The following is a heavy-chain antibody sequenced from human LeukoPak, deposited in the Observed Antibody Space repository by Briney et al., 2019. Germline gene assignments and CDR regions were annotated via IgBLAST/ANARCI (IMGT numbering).Heavy chain of an antibody. CDR1: GYSISSSYY. V-gene: IGHV4-38-2*02. D-gene: IGHD6-13*01. CDR3: ARRAPGQQLVDCFDY. CDR2: IYYSGST. Sequence: PSETLSLTCTVSGYSISSSYYWGWIRQPPGKGLEWIGSIYYSGSTYYNPSLKSRVTISVDTSKNQFSLKLSSVTAADTAVYYCARRAPGQQLVDCFDYWGQGTLVTVSS. J-gene: IGHJ4*02.